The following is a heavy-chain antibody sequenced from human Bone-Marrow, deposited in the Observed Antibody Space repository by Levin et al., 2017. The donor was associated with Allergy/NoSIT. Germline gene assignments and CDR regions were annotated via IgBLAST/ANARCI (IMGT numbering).Heavy chain of an antibody. CDR1: GYTFTSYD. CDR2: MNPNSGNT. V-gene: IGHV1-8*01. J-gene: IGHJ4*02. CDR3: ARGGQQNLGYCSGGSCYLGGPIDY. Sequence: ASVKVSCKASGYTFTSYDINWVRQATGQGLEWMGWMNPNSGNTGYAQKFQGRVTMTRNTSISTAYMELSSLRSEDTAVYYCARGGQQNLGYCSGGSCYLGGPIDYWGQGTLVTVSS. D-gene: IGHD2-15*01.